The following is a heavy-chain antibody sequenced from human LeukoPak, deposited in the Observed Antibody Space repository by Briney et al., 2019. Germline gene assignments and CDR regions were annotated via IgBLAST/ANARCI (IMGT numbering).Heavy chain of an antibody. D-gene: IGHD6-19*01. V-gene: IGHV4-34*01. Sequence: SETLSLTCAVYGGSFSGYYWSWIRQPPGKGLEWIGEINHSGSTNYNPSLKSRVTISVDTSKNQFSLKLSSVTAADTAVYYCAREAVDGFWDYWGQGTLVTVFS. CDR2: INHSGST. CDR1: GGSFSGYY. CDR3: AREAVDGFWDY. J-gene: IGHJ4*02.